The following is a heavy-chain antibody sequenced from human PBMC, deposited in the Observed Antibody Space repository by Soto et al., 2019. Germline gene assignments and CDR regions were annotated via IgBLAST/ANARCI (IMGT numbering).Heavy chain of an antibody. CDR2: IYYSGST. J-gene: IGHJ5*02. D-gene: IGHD2-21*02. CDR1: GGSISSGGYY. V-gene: IGHV4-31*03. CDR3: ARERPLRWGPTSWFDP. Sequence: SETLSLTCTVSGGSISSGGYYWSWIRQHPGKGLEWIGYIYYSGSTYYNPSLKSRVTISVDTSKNQFSLKLSSVTAADTAVYYCARERPLRWGPTSWFDPWGQGTLVTVSS.